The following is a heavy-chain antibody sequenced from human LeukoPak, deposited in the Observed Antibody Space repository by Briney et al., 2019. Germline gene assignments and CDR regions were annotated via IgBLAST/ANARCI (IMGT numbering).Heavy chain of an antibody. CDR2: ISSSSNI. V-gene: IGHV3-21*01. Sequence: GGSLRLSCAASEFTFSSYSMNWVRQAPGKGLEWVSSISSSSNIYYADSVKGRFAVSRDNAKNEMYLQMNSLRVEDTAVYYCARGAGYCTSSSCHLWSDYWGQGTLVTVSS. CDR1: EFTFSSYS. D-gene: IGHD2-2*01. J-gene: IGHJ4*02. CDR3: ARGAGYCTSSSCHLWSDY.